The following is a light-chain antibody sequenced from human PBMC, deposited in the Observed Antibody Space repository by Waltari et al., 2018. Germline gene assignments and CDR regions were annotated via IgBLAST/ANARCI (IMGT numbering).Light chain of an antibody. CDR2: DAS. V-gene: IGKV3-11*01. CDR3: QQRSRWPLT. J-gene: IGKJ4*01. Sequence: EIVLTQSPVTVSVSPGERVTLSCRASQSIDFQLAWYQQRPGQAPRLVISDASYRATGIPARFSGSGSGTDFTLTISSLEPEDIATYYCQQRSRWPLTFGGGTKVEF. CDR1: QSIDFQ.